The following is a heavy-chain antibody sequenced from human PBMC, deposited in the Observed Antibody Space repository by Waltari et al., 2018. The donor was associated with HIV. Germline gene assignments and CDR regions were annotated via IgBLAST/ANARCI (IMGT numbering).Heavy chain of an antibody. CDR1: GFSLSTSGVG. J-gene: IGHJ4*02. CDR2: IYWDDDK. CDR3: AHSHSYYYDSSGYSLPSY. Sequence: QITLKESGPTLVKPTQTLTLTCTFSGFSLSTSGVGVGWIRQPPGQALEWLALIYWDDDKRYSPSLKSRLTITKDTSKNQVVLTMTNMDPVDTATYYCAHSHSYYYDSSGYSLPSYWGQGTLVTVSS. D-gene: IGHD3-22*01. V-gene: IGHV2-5*02.